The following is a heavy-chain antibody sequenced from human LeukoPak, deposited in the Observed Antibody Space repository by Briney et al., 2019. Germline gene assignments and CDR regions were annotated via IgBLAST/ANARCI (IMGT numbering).Heavy chain of an antibody. CDR2: INSDGSST. V-gene: IGHV3-74*01. Sequence: GGSLRLSCAASGFTFSYYWMHWVRQAPGKGLVWVSRINSDGSSTDYADSVKGRFTISRDNAKDTLYLQMNSLRAEDTAVYYCARVLKLAYCGGDCGLAFDYWGQGTLVTVSS. CDR3: ARVLKLAYCGGDCGLAFDY. CDR1: GFTFSYYW. D-gene: IGHD2-21*02. J-gene: IGHJ4*02.